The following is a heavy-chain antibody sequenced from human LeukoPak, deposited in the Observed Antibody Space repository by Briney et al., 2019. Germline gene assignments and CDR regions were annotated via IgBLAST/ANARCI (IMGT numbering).Heavy chain of an antibody. Sequence: SETLSLTCTVSGGSISSGGNYWSWIRQHPGKGLEWIGYIYYSGSTYYNPSLKSRVTISVDTSKNQFSLKLNSVTAADTAVYYCARDRAGMKWFDPWGQGTLVTVSS. V-gene: IGHV4-31*03. J-gene: IGHJ5*02. CDR1: GGSISSGGNY. CDR2: IYYSGST. CDR3: ARDRAGMKWFDP. D-gene: IGHD6-19*01.